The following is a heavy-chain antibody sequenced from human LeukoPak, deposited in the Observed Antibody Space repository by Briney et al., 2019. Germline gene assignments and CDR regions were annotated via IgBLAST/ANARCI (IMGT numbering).Heavy chain of an antibody. V-gene: IGHV4-38-2*02. Sequence: PSETLSLTCTVSGYSISSGYYWGWIRQPPGKGLEWIGSIYHSGSTYDNPSLKSRVTISVDTSKNQFSLKLSSVTAADTAVYYCAREFSTGVPTSDFDYWGQGTLVTVSS. CDR2: IYHSGST. D-gene: IGHD1-14*01. J-gene: IGHJ4*02. CDR3: AREFSTGVPTSDFDY. CDR1: GYSISSGYY.